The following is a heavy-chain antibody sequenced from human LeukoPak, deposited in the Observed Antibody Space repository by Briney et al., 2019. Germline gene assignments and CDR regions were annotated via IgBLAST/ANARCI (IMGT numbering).Heavy chain of an antibody. J-gene: IGHJ5*02. CDR3: AKDDFWSGSGFDP. CDR1: GFTFSIFW. CDR2: ISGSGGST. Sequence: PGGSLRLSCAASGFTFSIFWMSWVRQAPGKGLEWVSAISGSGGSTYYADSVKGRFTISRDNSKNTLYLQMNSLRAEDTAVYYCAKDDFWSGSGFDPWGQGTLVTVSS. V-gene: IGHV3-23*01. D-gene: IGHD3-3*01.